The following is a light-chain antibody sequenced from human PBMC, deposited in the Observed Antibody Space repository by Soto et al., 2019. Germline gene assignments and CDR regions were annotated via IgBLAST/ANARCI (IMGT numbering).Light chain of an antibody. V-gene: IGKV3-11*01. J-gene: IGKJ5*01. Sequence: EIVLTQSPATLSLSPGERATLSCRTSQSVSKYFAWYQQKPGRAPRLLIYDASSRPTGIPARFIGSGSGTDFTLTISSLDPEDFAIYYCQQRSNWPITFGQGTRLEIK. CDR2: DAS. CDR1: QSVSKY. CDR3: QQRSNWPIT.